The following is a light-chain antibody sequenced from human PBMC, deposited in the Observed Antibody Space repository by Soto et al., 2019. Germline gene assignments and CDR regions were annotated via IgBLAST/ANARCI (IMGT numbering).Light chain of an antibody. CDR3: SSYAGSNIVV. Sequence: QSALTQPPSASGSPGQSVTISCTGTSSDVGGYNFVSWYQQHPGKAPKLMIYEVSERPSGVPDRFSGSKSGNTASLTVSGLQAEDEADYYYSSYAGSNIVVFGGGTKLTV. V-gene: IGLV2-8*01. J-gene: IGLJ2*01. CDR2: EVS. CDR1: SSDVGGYNF.